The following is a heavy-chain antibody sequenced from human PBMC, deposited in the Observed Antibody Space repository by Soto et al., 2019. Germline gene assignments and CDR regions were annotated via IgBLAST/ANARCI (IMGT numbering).Heavy chain of an antibody. V-gene: IGHV1-2*02. Sequence: ASVKVSCKSSGYAFTGYYIHWVRQAPGQGLEWMGWINPNSGDTNYAQKFQGRVTMTRDTSFSTAYMELSSLRSDDTAVYYCATRHRYVHFWGQGTLIPVPS. D-gene: IGHD3-10*02. CDR1: GYAFTGYY. CDR3: ATRHRYVHF. CDR2: INPNSGDT. J-gene: IGHJ4*02.